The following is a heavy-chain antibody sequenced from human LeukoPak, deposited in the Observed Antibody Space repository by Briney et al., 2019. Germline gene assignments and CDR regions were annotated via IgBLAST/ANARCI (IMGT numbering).Heavy chain of an antibody. J-gene: IGHJ5*02. D-gene: IGHD3-16*01. CDR1: GYTFTGYY. CDR2: INPNSGGT. V-gene: IGHV1-2*04. Sequence: ASVKVSCKASGYTFTGYYMHWVRQAPGQGLEWMGWINPNSGGTNYAQKFQGWVTMTRDTSISTAYMELSRLRSDDTAVYYCARGGFTFGGVISGEGLNWLDPWGQGTLVTVSS. CDR3: ARGGFTFGGVISGEGLNWLDP.